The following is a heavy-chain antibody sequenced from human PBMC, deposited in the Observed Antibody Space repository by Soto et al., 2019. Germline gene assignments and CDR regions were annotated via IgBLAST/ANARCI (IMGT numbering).Heavy chain of an antibody. D-gene: IGHD3-3*01. CDR1: GFTFSSCW. CDR2: INSDGSST. V-gene: IGHV3-74*01. CDR3: AKVLLAFRGPDNLDY. J-gene: IGHJ4*02. Sequence: PGGSLRLSCAASGFTFSSCWMHWVRQAPGKGLVWVSRINSDGSSTSYADSVKGRFTISRDNSKNTLYLQMNSLRAEDAAMYYCAKVLLAFRGPDNLDYWGQGTLVTVSS.